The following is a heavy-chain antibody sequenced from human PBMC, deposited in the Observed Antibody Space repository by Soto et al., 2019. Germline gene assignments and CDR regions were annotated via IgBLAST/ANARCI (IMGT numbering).Heavy chain of an antibody. Sequence: QVQLVQSGAEVKKPGASVKVSCKASGYTFTSYGISWVRQAPGQGLEWMGWISAYNGNTNYAQKLQGRVTMTTDAATSTAYMELGSLRSDDTAVYYCASDRVVVVVAATPVYFQHWGQGTLVTVSS. CDR1: GYTFTSYG. CDR2: ISAYNGNT. D-gene: IGHD2-15*01. J-gene: IGHJ1*01. CDR3: ASDRVVVVVAATPVYFQH. V-gene: IGHV1-18*01.